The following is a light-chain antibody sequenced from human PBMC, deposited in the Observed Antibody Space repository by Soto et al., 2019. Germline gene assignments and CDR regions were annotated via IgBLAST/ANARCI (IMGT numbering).Light chain of an antibody. J-gene: IGKJ1*01. Sequence: EMVLTQSPGTLSLSPGGRATLSCRASQSVSRNYVAWYQQKPGQSPRLLIYGASNRASGIPDRFSGSASGADFTLSIARLEPEDFAVYYCQQYGSSGTFGQGTKV. CDR2: GAS. V-gene: IGKV3-20*01. CDR3: QQYGSSGT. CDR1: QSVSRNY.